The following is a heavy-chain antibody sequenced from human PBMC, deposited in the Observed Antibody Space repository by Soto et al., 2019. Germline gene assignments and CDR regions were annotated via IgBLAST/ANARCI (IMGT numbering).Heavy chain of an antibody. J-gene: IGHJ5*02. CDR1: GGSISSGGYY. D-gene: IGHD3-16*01. CDR2: IYYSGST. Sequence: QVQLQESGPGLVKPSQTLSLTCTFSGGSISSGGYYWSWIRQHPGKGLEWIGYIYYSGSTYYNPSLKSRVTLSVDTSKNQFSLNLSSVTAADTAVYYCARVGGITWFDPWGQVTLVTVSS. V-gene: IGHV4-31*03. CDR3: ARVGGITWFDP.